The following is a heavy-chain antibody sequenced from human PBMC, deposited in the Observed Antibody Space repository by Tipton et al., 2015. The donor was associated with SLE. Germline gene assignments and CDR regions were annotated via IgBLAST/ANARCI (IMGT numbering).Heavy chain of an antibody. D-gene: IGHD6-13*01. J-gene: IGHJ4*01. CDR2: IYYSGST. CDR1: GGSFSGYY. CDR3: ARDNAAAGLHYFDY. V-gene: IGHV4-34*09. Sequence: GLVKPSETLSLTCAVYGGSFSGYYWSWIRQPPGKGLEWIGYIYYSGSTYYNPSLKSRVTISVDTSKNQFSLKLSSVTAADTAVYYCARDNAAAGLHYFDYWGQGTLVTVSS.